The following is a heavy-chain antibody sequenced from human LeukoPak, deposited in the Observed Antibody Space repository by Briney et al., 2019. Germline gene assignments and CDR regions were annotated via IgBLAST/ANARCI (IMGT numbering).Heavy chain of an antibody. CDR2: LFYSGNT. V-gene: IGHV4-59*01. CDR1: GGSISSYY. Sequence: PSETLSLTCTVSGGSISSYYWSWIRQPPGKGLEWIGYLFYSGNTNSNPSLKSRVTISADTSKNQFSLRLNSVTAADTAVYFCGRVRTGNTGSPEYFEDWGLGTTVTVSS. D-gene: IGHD5-12*01. J-gene: IGHJ6*02. CDR3: GRVRTGNTGSPEYFED.